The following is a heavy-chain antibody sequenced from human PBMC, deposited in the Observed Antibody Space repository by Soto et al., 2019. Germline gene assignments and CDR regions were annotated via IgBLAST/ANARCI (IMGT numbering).Heavy chain of an antibody. J-gene: IGHJ6*02. CDR3: ARDRLMATAGTARHYFGLDV. CDR2: IYYSGNT. CDR1: GGSIRSGGYY. V-gene: IGHV4-31*03. Sequence: SETLSITCTVSGGSIRSGGYYWSWVRQNPRRGLEWIGNIYYSGNTYYNPSLKSRLTISVDTSKNQFSLNLSSVTAADTAVYYCARDRLMATAGTARHYFGLDVWGQGTTVTVSS. D-gene: IGHD5-18*01.